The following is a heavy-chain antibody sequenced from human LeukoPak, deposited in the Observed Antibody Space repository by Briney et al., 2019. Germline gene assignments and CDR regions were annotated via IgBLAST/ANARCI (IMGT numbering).Heavy chain of an antibody. CDR3: ARAPSYGDYTFDY. J-gene: IGHJ4*02. CDR2: ISGSGGST. V-gene: IGHV3-23*01. Sequence: GGSLRLSCAASGFTFSSYAISWVRQAPGKGLEWVSAISGSGGSTYYADSVKGRFTISRDNSKNTLYLQMNSLRAEDTAVYYCARAPSYGDYTFDYWGQGTLVTVSS. CDR1: GFTFSSYA. D-gene: IGHD4-17*01.